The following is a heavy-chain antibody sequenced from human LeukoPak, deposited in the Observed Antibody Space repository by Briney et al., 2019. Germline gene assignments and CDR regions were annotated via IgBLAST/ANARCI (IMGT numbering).Heavy chain of an antibody. J-gene: IGHJ4*02. Sequence: PGGSLRLSCAASGFTFSSYSMNWVRQAPGKGLEWVSSISSSSSYIYYADSVKGRFTISRDNAKNSLYLQMNSLRAEDTAVYYCARERDTDYYDSTRAFDYWGQGTLVPVSS. V-gene: IGHV3-21*01. CDR2: ISSSSSYI. CDR1: GFTFSSYS. D-gene: IGHD3-22*01. CDR3: ARERDTDYYDSTRAFDY.